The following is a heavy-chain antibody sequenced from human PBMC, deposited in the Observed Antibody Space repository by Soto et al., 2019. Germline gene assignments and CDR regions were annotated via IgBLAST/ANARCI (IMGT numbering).Heavy chain of an antibody. J-gene: IGHJ4*02. V-gene: IGHV1-69*13. CDR1: GGTFSSYG. Sequence: SVKVSCKASGGTFSSYGFSWVRQAPGQGLEWMGGIIPVFGTTNYAQKFQGRATNTADESTSTAYMELSSLTSEDTAVYYCASGTYYYDGSGGYYFDYWGQGTLVTVYS. CDR2: IIPVFGTT. CDR3: ASGTYYYDGSGGYYFDY. D-gene: IGHD3-22*01.